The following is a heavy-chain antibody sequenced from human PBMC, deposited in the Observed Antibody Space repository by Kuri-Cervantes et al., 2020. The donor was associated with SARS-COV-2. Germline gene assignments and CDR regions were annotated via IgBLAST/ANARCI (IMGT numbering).Heavy chain of an antibody. J-gene: IGHJ3*02. CDR1: GGTFSSYA. CDR3: ARISSGSVLRFLEWSAEDAFDI. D-gene: IGHD3-3*01. Sequence: SVKVSCKASGGTFSSYAISWVRLAPGQGLEWMGGIIPIFGTANYAQKFQGRVTMTRDTSISTAYMELSRLRSDDTAVYYCARISSGSVLRFLEWSAEDAFDIWGQGTMVTVSS. V-gene: IGHV1-69*05. CDR2: IIPIFGTA.